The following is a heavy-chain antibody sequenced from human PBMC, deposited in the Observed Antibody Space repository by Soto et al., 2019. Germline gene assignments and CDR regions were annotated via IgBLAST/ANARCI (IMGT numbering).Heavy chain of an antibody. CDR2: IDPRDSQS. Sequence: XESLTISRKASGYSVTDYWITWVRQMPGKGLEWMGRIDPRDSQSNYSPSFQGHVTISADKSSSTAYLQWNSLKASDTAMYYCARTGYGNWLDPWGQGTLVTVSS. CDR3: ARTGYGNWLDP. V-gene: IGHV5-10-1*01. CDR1: GYSVTDYW. J-gene: IGHJ5*02. D-gene: IGHD3-10*01.